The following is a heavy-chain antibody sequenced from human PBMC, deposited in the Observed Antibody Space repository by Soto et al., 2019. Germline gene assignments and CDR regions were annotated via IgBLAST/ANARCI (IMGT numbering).Heavy chain of an antibody. V-gene: IGHV1-24*01. CDR1: GYTLTELS. J-gene: IGHJ4*02. CDR2: FDLENGET. CDR3: ALEVRRSNKFDH. D-gene: IGHD3-10*01. Sequence: ASVKVSCKVSGYTLTELSIHWVRQAPGEGPEWMGGFDLENGETIYAQRFQGRVTMTEESSADTPYMELSSLRSEDTAVYYCALEVRRSNKFDHWGQGTMVTVSS.